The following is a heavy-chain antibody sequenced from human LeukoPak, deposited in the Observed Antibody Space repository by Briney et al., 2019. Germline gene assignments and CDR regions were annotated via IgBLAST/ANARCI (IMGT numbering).Heavy chain of an antibody. CDR3: ARGLTAYYFDS. Sequence: PSETLSLTCAVYGGSFSGYYWSWIRQPPGKGLEWIGEINHSGSTNYNPSLKSRVTISVDTSKNQFSLKLSSVTAADTAVYYCARGLTAYYFDSGGQETLVPVPS. CDR2: INHSGST. J-gene: IGHJ4*02. V-gene: IGHV4-34*01. D-gene: IGHD4/OR15-4a*01. CDR1: GGSFSGYY.